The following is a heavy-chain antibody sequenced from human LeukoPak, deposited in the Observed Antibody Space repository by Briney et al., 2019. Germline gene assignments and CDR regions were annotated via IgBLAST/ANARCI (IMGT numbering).Heavy chain of an antibody. CDR2: ISSSSSYI. V-gene: IGHV3-21*01. Sequence: GGSLRLSCAASGFTFSSHSMNWVRQAPGKGLEWVSSISSSSSYIYYADSVKGRFTISRDNAKNSLYLQMNSLRAEDTAVYYCAIVGGSVRGGPDYWGQGTLVTVSS. CDR3: AIVGGSVRGGPDY. CDR1: GFTFSSHS. J-gene: IGHJ4*02. D-gene: IGHD3-10*01.